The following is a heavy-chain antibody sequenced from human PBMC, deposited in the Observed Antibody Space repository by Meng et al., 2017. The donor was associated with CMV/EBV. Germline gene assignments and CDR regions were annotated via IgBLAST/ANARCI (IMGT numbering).Heavy chain of an antibody. CDR3: AKDLVIPLYSTPYYYGMDV. V-gene: IGHV3-74*01. CDR1: GFTFSNYW. CDR2: INSDASST. J-gene: IGHJ6*02. Sequence: GESLKISCAASGFTFSNYWMHWVRQAPGKGLVWVSHINSDASSTDYADSVKGRFTISRDNAKNTLYLQMNSLRAEDTAVYYCAKDLVIPLYSTPYYYGMDVWGQGTTVTVSS. D-gene: IGHD4-11*01.